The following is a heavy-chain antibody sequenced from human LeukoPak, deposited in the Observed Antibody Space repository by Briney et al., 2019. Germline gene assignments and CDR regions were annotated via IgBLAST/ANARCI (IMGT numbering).Heavy chain of an antibody. J-gene: IGHJ4*02. Sequence: GGSLRLSCAASGFTFSSYSMNWVRQAPGKGLEWVSSISSSSSYIYYADLVKGRFTISRDNAKNSLYLQMNSLRAEGTAVYYCARDRYCSSTSCYDYWGQGTLVTVSS. CDR2: ISSSSSYI. CDR3: ARDRYCSSTSCYDY. V-gene: IGHV3-21*01. CDR1: GFTFSSYS. D-gene: IGHD2-2*01.